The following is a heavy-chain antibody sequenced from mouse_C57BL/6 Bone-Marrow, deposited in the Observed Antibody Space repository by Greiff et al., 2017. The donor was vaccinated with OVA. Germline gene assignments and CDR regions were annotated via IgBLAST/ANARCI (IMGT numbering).Heavy chain of an antibody. Sequence: QVQLQQSGAELVKPGASVKMSCKASGYTFTTYPIEWMKQNHGKSLEWIGNFHPYNDDTKYNEKFKGKATLTVEKSSSTVYLELSRLTSDDSAVYYGARGRGYDGEASWFAYWGQGTLVTVSA. V-gene: IGHV1-47*01. CDR1: GYTFTTYP. CDR2: FHPYNDDT. D-gene: IGHD2-2*01. J-gene: IGHJ3*01. CDR3: ARGRGYDGEASWFAY.